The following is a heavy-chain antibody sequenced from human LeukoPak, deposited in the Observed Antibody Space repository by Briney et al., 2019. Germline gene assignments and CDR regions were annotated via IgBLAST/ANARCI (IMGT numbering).Heavy chain of an antibody. CDR1: GFTFSSYS. CDR3: ARKGDSSSCFDY. J-gene: IGHJ4*02. Sequence: GGSLRLSCAASGFTFSSYSMNWVRQAPGKGLEWVSSISSSSSYIYYADTVKGRFTISRDNAKNSLYLQMNSLRAEDTAVYYCARKGDSSSCFDYWGQGTLVTVSS. D-gene: IGHD6-13*01. V-gene: IGHV3-21*01. CDR2: ISSSSSYI.